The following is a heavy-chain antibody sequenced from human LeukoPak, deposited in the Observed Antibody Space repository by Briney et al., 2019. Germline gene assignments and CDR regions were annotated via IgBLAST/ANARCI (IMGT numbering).Heavy chain of an antibody. CDR1: GGTFSSYA. CDR2: IIPIFGTA. J-gene: IGHJ4*02. CDR3: ASSGSYLLTPAWY. Sequence: ASVKVSCKASGGTFSSYAISWVRQAPGQGLEWMGGIIPIFGTANCAQKFQGRVTITTDESTSTAYMELSSLRSKDTAVYYCASSGSYLLTPAWYWGQGTLVTVSS. D-gene: IGHD3-10*01. V-gene: IGHV1-69*05.